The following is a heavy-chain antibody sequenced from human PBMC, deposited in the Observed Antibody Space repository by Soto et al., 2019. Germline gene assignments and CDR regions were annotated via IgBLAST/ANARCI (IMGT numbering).Heavy chain of an antibody. Sequence: QVQLVESGGGVVQPGRSLRLSCAASGFTFSSYGMHWVRQAPGKGLEWVAVIWYDGSNKYYADSVKGRFTISRDNSKNTLYLQMNSLRAEDTAVYYCARDISGYPTLSLDYWGQGTLVTVSS. CDR3: ARDISGYPTLSLDY. J-gene: IGHJ4*02. V-gene: IGHV3-33*01. D-gene: IGHD3-22*01. CDR2: IWYDGSNK. CDR1: GFTFSSYG.